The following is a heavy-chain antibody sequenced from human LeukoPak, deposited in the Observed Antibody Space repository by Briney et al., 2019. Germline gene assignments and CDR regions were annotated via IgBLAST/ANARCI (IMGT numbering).Heavy chain of an antibody. D-gene: IGHD2-2*01. V-gene: IGHV3-9*03. CDR2: ISWNSGSI. CDR3: AKDMGCSSTSCYNDAFDI. Sequence: GGSLRLSXAASGFTFDDYAMHWVRQAPGKGLEWVSGISWNSGSIGYADSVKGRFTISRDNAKNSLYLQMNSLRAEDMALYYCAKDMGCSSTSCYNDAFDIWGQGTMVTVSS. CDR1: GFTFDDYA. J-gene: IGHJ3*02.